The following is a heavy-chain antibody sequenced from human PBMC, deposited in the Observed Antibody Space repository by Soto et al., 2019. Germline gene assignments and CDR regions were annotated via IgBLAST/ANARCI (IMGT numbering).Heavy chain of an antibody. J-gene: IGHJ4*02. V-gene: IGHV1-2*02. CDR2: INPNSGGT. CDR3: ARVDVVVVAATREYYFDY. Sequence: ASVKVSCKASGYTFTGYYMHWVRQAPGQGLEWMGWINPNSGGTNYAQKFQGRVTMTRDTSISTAYMELSRLRSDDTAVYYCARVDVVVVAATREYYFDYWGQGTLVTVSS. CDR1: GYTFTGYY. D-gene: IGHD2-15*01.